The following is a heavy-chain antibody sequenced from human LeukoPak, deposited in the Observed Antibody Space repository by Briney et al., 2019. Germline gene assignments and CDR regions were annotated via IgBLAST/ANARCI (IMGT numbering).Heavy chain of an antibody. CDR3: AVSYCSGGSCYSGWFDP. Sequence: ASVKVSCKASGYTFTGYYMHWVRQAPGQGLEWMGWISPNSGGTNYAQKFQGRVTMTRDTSISTAYVELSSLRSDDTAVYYCAVSYCSGGSCYSGWFDPWGQGTLVTVSS. V-gene: IGHV1-2*02. CDR1: GYTFTGYY. CDR2: ISPNSGGT. D-gene: IGHD2-15*01. J-gene: IGHJ5*02.